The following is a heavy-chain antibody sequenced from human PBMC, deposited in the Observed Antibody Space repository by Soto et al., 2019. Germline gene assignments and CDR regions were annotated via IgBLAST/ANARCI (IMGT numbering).Heavy chain of an antibody. V-gene: IGHV1-46*01. CDR1: GYTFTSYY. Sequence: ASVKVSCKASGYTFTSYYMHWVRQAPGQGLEWMGIINPSGGSTSYAQKFQGRVTMTRDTSTSTVYMELRSLRSDDTAVYYCARDLGIAVAGTVGDFDYWGQGTLVTVSS. CDR3: ARDLGIAVAGTVGDFDY. D-gene: IGHD6-19*01. J-gene: IGHJ4*02. CDR2: INPSGGST.